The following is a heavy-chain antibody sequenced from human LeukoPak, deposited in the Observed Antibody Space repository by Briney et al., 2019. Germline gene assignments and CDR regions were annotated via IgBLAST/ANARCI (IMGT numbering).Heavy chain of an antibody. CDR3: ARVPPMGDSSGYYFPYYFDY. J-gene: IGHJ4*02. CDR2: INHSGST. D-gene: IGHD3-22*01. Sequence: SETLSLTCAVYGGSFSGYHWSWIRQPPGKGLEWIGEINHSGSTNYNPSLKSRVTISVDTSKNQFSLKLSSVTAADTAVYYCARVPPMGDSSGYYFPYYFDYWGQGTLVTVSS. CDR1: GGSFSGYH. V-gene: IGHV4-34*01.